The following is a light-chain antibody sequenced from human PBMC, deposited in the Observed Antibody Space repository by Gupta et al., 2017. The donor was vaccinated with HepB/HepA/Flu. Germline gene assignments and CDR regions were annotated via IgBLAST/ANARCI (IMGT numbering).Light chain of an antibody. J-gene: IGLJ2*01. V-gene: IGLV1-44*01. CDR2: NNN. CDR1: SSNIGSNA. Sequence: QSVLTQPPSASGTPGQRVTISCSGSSSNIGSNAVNWYQQLPGTAPKLLIDNNNQRPSGVPDRFSGSKSGTSASLAIRGLQSEDEADYYCAAWDDSLNGVAFGGGTKLTVL. CDR3: AAWDDSLNGVA.